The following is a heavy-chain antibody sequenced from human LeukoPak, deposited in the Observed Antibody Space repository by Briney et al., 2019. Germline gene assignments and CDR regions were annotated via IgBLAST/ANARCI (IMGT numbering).Heavy chain of an antibody. CDR1: GFTFSSYA. V-gene: IGHV3-23*01. J-gene: IGHJ3*02. Sequence: GGSLRLSCAASGFTFSSYAMSWVRQAPGKGLEWVSAISGSGGSTYYADSVKGRFTISRDNPKNTLYLQMNSLRAEDTAVYYCAKKVGGTPAFDIWGQGTMVTVSS. CDR3: AKKVGGTPAFDI. D-gene: IGHD2-15*01. CDR2: ISGSGGST.